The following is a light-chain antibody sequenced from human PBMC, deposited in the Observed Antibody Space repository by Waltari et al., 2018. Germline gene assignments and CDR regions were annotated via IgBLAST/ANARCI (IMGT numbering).Light chain of an antibody. CDR2: KVS. J-gene: IGKJ5*01. CDR3: MQATHWPVT. CDR1: QSLVYTDGISY. V-gene: IGKV2-30*01. Sequence: DVGLTQSPLSLPGTLGQPASISCRSSQSLVYTDGISYLNWFHQRPGQAPRRLIYKVSNRDSGVPDRFTGSGSGTDFTLMISSVEADDVGVYFCMQATHWPVTFGQGTRLEIK.